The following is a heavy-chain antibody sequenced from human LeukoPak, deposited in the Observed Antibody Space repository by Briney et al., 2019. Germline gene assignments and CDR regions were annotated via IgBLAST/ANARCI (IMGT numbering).Heavy chain of an antibody. D-gene: IGHD3-10*01. J-gene: IGHJ4*02. CDR3: ARDQYYYGSGSYPLFGY. Sequence: GGSLRLSCAASGFTFSSYSMNWVRQAPGKGLERVSSISSSSSYIYYADSVKGRFTISRDNAKNSLYLQMNSLRAEDTAVYYCARDQYYYGSGSYPLFGYWGQGTLVTVSS. V-gene: IGHV3-21*01. CDR1: GFTFSSYS. CDR2: ISSSSSYI.